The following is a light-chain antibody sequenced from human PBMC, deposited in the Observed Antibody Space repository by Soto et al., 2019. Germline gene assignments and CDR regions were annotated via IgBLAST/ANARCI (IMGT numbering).Light chain of an antibody. J-gene: IGKJ4*01. V-gene: IGKV3-20*01. CDR1: QSVSSNY. Sequence: IVLTQSPGTLSLSPGERATLSCRAGQSVSSNYLAWYQQKPGQAPRLLIYGASSRATGIPDKFSGSGSGTDFTLTIDGLEPDDFAIYFCQQYADSSPTFGGGTKVEIK. CDR3: QQYADSSPT. CDR2: GAS.